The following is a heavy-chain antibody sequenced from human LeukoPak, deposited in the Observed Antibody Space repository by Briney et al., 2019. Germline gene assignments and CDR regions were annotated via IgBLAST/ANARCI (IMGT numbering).Heavy chain of an antibody. D-gene: IGHD1-26*01. Sequence: PSETLSLTCTVSGGSISTNYWTWIRQPAGRGLEWIGRVSASGNTRYNPSLESRVTVSVDTSKNQFSLSLTSVTAADTGVYFCATGLAGSYDFNCFDPWGQGTLVTVSS. CDR3: ATGLAGSYDFNCFDP. CDR2: VSASGNT. CDR1: GGSISTNY. V-gene: IGHV4-4*07. J-gene: IGHJ5*02.